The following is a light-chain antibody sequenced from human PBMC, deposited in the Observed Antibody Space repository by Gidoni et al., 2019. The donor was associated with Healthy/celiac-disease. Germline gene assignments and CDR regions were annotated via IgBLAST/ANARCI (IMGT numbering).Light chain of an antibody. CDR1: QSVLYSSNNKNY. CDR2: WAS. V-gene: IGKV4-1*01. J-gene: IGKJ1*01. Sequence: DIVMTQSPDSLAVSLGERATINCKSSQSVLYSSNNKNYLAWYPQKPGQPPKLLIYWASTRESGVHDRFSGSGSGTDFTLTISSLQAEDVAVYYCQQYYSTPRTFGQGTKVEIK. CDR3: QQYYSTPRT.